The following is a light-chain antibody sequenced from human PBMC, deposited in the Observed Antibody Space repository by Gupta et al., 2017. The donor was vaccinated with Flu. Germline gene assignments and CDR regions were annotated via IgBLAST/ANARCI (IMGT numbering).Light chain of an antibody. CDR2: KAS. Sequence: GDRVTITCRASQNVNSWLAWHQQKPGKVPKLLIYKASSLDSGVPSRFSGSGSGTEFTLTISSLQPDDFATYYCQEYDTYPWTFGQGTRVEIK. J-gene: IGKJ1*01. CDR1: QNVNSW. CDR3: QEYDTYPWT. V-gene: IGKV1-5*03.